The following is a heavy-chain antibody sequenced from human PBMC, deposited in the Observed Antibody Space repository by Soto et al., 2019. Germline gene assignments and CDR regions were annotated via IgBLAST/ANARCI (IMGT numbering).Heavy chain of an antibody. Sequence: QVQLVQSGDEMRKPGASVKVSCQASGYTFSNYGITWVRQAPGQGLEWMGWISAHNGNSKYAQSLQGRLTLTTDTSTSTDYMELRSLRSDDTAVYYCARDWYFYGSGRTNHMDVWGKGTTVSVSS. D-gene: IGHD3-10*01. CDR3: ARDWYFYGSGRTNHMDV. V-gene: IGHV1-18*01. J-gene: IGHJ6*03. CDR1: GYTFSNYG. CDR2: ISAHNGNS.